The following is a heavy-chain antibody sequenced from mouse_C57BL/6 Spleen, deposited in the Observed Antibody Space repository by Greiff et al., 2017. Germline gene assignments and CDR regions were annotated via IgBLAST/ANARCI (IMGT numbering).Heavy chain of an antibody. CDR3: ARWDYGSPFDY. J-gene: IGHJ2*01. V-gene: IGHV1-81*01. CDR2: IYPRSGNT. D-gene: IGHD1-1*01. CDR1: GYTFTSYG. Sequence: VKLLESGAELARPGASVKLSCKASGYTFTSYGISWVKQRTGQGLEWIGEIYPRSGNTYYNEKFKGKATLTADKSSSTAYMELRSLTSEDSAVYFCARWDYGSPFDYWGQGTTLTVSS.